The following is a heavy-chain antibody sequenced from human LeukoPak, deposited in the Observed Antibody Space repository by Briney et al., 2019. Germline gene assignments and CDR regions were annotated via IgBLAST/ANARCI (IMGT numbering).Heavy chain of an antibody. D-gene: IGHD6-19*01. CDR2: ISGDGGST. CDR3: ARESETSGWYDY. V-gene: IGHV3-43*02. Sequence: PGGSLRLSCAAPRFIFDNYAIHWVRQAPGKGLEWVSLISGDGGSTFYADSVRGRFTISRDNTRKSLSLQMSSLRSEDTALYYCARESETSGWYDYWGQGTLVTVSS. J-gene: IGHJ4*02. CDR1: RFIFDNYA.